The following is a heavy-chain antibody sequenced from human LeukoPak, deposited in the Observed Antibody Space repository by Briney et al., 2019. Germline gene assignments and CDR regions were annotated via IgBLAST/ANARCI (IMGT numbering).Heavy chain of an antibody. D-gene: IGHD2-2*01. J-gene: IGHJ4*02. V-gene: IGHV5-51*01. Sequence: GESLKISCKGSGYSFTRYWIGWVRQMPGKGLEWMGIIYPGDSDTRYSPSFQGQVTISADKSISTACLQWSSLKASDTAMYYCARMIGHCSSTSCYEGYFDYWGQGTLVTVSS. CDR1: GYSFTRYW. CDR2: IYPGDSDT. CDR3: ARMIGHCSSTSCYEGYFDY.